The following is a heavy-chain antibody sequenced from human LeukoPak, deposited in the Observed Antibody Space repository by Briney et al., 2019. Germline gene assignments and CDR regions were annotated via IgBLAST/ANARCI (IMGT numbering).Heavy chain of an antibody. CDR2: IYYSGST. D-gene: IGHD6-19*01. J-gene: IGHJ5*02. V-gene: IGHV4-39*01. CDR1: GGSISSGNW. CDR3: ARLRGATVAHNWFDP. Sequence: SETLSLTCAVSGGSISSGNWWSWIRQPPGKGLEWIGSIYYSGSTYYNPSLKSRVTISVDTSKNQFSLKLSSVTAADTAVYYCARLRGATVAHNWFDPWGQGTLVTVSS.